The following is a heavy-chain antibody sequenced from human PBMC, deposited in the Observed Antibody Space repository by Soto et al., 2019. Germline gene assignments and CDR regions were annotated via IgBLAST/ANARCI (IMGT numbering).Heavy chain of an antibody. V-gene: IGHV3-23*01. Sequence: GGSLRLSCAASRFTFTNYAMSWVRQAPGKGLEWVSTISRSGGTTYYADSVKGRFTISRDSSESTLYLQMNSLRAEDTAVYYCAKSPPLAAADAQFDDWGQGTLVTVSS. CDR2: ISRSGGTT. J-gene: IGHJ4*02. D-gene: IGHD6-13*01. CDR1: RFTFTNYA. CDR3: AKSPPLAAADAQFDD.